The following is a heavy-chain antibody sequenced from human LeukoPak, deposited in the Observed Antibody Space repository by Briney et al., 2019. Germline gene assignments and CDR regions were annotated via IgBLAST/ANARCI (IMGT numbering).Heavy chain of an antibody. Sequence: HPGGSLRLSCAASGFTFSSYAMHWVRQAPGKGLEYVSAISSNGGSTYYANSVKGRFTISRDNSKNTLYLQMGSLRAEDMAVYYCARDSMSDGYYFDYWGQGTLVTVSS. CDR3: ARDSMSDGYYFDY. CDR1: GFTFSSYA. CDR2: ISSNGGST. D-gene: IGHD5-24*01. V-gene: IGHV3-64*01. J-gene: IGHJ4*02.